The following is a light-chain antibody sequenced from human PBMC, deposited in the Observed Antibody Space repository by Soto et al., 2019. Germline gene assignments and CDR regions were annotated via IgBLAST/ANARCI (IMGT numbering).Light chain of an antibody. Sequence: EIVLTQSPDTLSLSPGETANLSCRASQSVSSNSLGWFQQTPGQAPRRLMYGASIRATGVPDRFSGSGSGTGFSLTIASLQAEDFGVYFCHQYGSSPRTFGQGTKVEIK. CDR3: HQYGSSPRT. J-gene: IGKJ1*01. V-gene: IGKV3-20*01. CDR1: QSVSSNS. CDR2: GAS.